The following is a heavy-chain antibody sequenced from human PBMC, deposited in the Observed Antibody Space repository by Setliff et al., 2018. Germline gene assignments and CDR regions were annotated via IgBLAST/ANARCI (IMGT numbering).Heavy chain of an antibody. D-gene: IGHD3-10*01. V-gene: IGHV1-69*13. CDR3: ARGDGTXXPSDY. CDR2: IIPIFGTA. Sequence: SVKVSCKASGGTFSSYAISWVRQAPGQGLEWMGGIIPIFGTANYAQKFQGXXTITAXXXTXXXXXXXXXXXXXDTAVYYCARGDGTXXPSDYWGXGTLVTVX. J-gene: IGHJ4*02. CDR1: GGTFSSYA.